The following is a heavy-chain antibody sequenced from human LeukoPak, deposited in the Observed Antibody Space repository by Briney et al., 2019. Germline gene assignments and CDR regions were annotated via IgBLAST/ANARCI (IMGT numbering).Heavy chain of an antibody. J-gene: IGHJ6*03. CDR1: GGSLSSYY. CDR2: IYYRGST. D-gene: IGHD5-18*01. CDR3: ARGGYSYGYYMDV. Sequence: PSETLSLTCTVSGGSLSSYYWSWVRQPPGKGLEWIGYIYYRGSTNYNPSLKSRVTISVDTSKNQFSLKLSSVTAADTAVYYCARGGYSYGYYMDVWGKGTTVTVSS. V-gene: IGHV4-59*01.